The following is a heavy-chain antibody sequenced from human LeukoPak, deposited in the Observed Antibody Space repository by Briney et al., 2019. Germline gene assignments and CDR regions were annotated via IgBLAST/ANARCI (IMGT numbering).Heavy chain of an antibody. D-gene: IGHD3-10*01. Sequence: PSETLSLTCTVSGGSISSGDCYWSWIRQPPGKGLEWIGYIYYSGSTYYNPSLKSRVTISVDTSKNQFSLKLSSVTAADTAVYYCASQITMVRGESGWFDPWGQGTLVTVSS. CDR2: IYYSGST. CDR1: GGSISSGDCY. J-gene: IGHJ5*02. V-gene: IGHV4-30-4*08. CDR3: ASQITMVRGESGWFDP.